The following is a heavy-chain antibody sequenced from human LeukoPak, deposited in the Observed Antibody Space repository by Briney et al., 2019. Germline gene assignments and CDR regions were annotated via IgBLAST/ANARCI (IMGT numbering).Heavy chain of an antibody. V-gene: IGHV3-74*01. CDR2: INSGGSGT. J-gene: IGHJ4*02. Sequence: GGSLRLSCAAYGFNFASNWMHWVRQTPGKGLMWVSRINSGGSGTSYADSVEGRFTISRDNAKNTLYLQMNNLRAEDTAVYYCVKDRSIAAPNNDFFDSWGQGALVTVSS. D-gene: IGHD6-6*01. CDR1: GFNFASNW. CDR3: VKDRSIAAPNNDFFDS.